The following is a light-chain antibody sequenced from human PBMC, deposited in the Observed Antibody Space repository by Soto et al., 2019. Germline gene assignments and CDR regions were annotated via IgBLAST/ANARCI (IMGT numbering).Light chain of an antibody. V-gene: IGKV3-11*01. CDR2: GAS. J-gene: IGKJ1*01. Sequence: EVVMTQSPATLSVSPGERVTLACRASQSVSNNYLAWYQQKPGQAPRLLIYGASTRATGIPARFSGSGSGTDFSLTISSLEPEDFAVYYCQQRSHWPRTFGQGTKVDIK. CDR3: QQRSHWPRT. CDR1: QSVSNNY.